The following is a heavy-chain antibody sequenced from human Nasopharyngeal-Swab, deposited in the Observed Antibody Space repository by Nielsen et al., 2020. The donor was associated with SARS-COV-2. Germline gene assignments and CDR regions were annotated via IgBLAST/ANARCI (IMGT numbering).Heavy chain of an antibody. Sequence: SQTLSLTCAISGDSVSDHRATWNWIRQSPSRGLEWLGRTYYRSMWKNDYLVAVKSRITINPDTSKNQFSLHLNSVTPDDTAVYYCTIAFHGQYVSYLHMDVWGKGTTVTVSS. J-gene: IGHJ6*03. V-gene: IGHV6-1*01. CDR2: TYYRSMWKN. CDR1: GDSVSDHRAT. CDR3: TIAFHGQYVSYLHMDV. D-gene: IGHD3-16*01.